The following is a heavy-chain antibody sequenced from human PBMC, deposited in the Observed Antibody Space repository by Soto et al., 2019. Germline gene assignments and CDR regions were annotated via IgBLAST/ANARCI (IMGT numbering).Heavy chain of an antibody. CDR1: GGTLSSYA. D-gene: IGHD3-16*02. CDR3: ARDRYDYVWGSYRPSYYYGMDV. Sequence: SVKVSCKASGGTLSSYAISWVRQAPGQGLEWMGGIIPIFGTANYAQKFQGRVTITADESTSTAYMELSSLRSEDTAVYYCARDRYDYVWGSYRPSYYYGMDVWGQGTTVTVSS. V-gene: IGHV1-69*13. CDR2: IIPIFGTA. J-gene: IGHJ6*02.